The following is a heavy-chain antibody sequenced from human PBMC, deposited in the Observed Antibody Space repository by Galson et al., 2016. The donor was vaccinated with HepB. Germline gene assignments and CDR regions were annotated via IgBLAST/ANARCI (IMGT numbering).Heavy chain of an antibody. J-gene: IGHJ4*02. CDR2: VSRDASTT. D-gene: IGHD2-2*01. Sequence: SLRLSCAASGFSFSSYAVHWVRQAPGKGLEWVAVVSRDASTTYYAKSMKGRFTISRDNSMNTLYLQMINLRDDDTGVYFCAREVTSHFEPDYWGQGTLVIVSS. CDR1: GFSFSSYA. CDR3: AREVTSHFEPDY. V-gene: IGHV3-30-3*01.